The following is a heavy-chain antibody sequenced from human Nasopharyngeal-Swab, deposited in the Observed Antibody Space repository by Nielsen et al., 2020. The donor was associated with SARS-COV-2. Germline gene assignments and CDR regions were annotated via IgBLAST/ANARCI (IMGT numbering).Heavy chain of an antibody. D-gene: IGHD5-12*01. V-gene: IGHV3-48*04. CDR2: ISSSSSTI. CDR1: GFTFSSYW. CDR3: ARRYSGYEDYFDY. Sequence: GESLKISCAASGFTFSSYWMNWVRQAPGKGLEWVSYISSSSSTIYYADSVKGRFTISRDNAKNSLYLQMNSLRAEDTAVYYCARRYSGYEDYFDYWGQGTLVTVSS. J-gene: IGHJ4*02.